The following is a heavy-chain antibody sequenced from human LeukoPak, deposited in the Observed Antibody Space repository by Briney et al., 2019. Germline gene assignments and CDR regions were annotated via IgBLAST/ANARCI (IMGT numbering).Heavy chain of an antibody. V-gene: IGHV4-31*03. CDR3: ARGPVDGGGFDY. Sequence: SETLSLTCTVSGGSISGCDCYWGWIRQHPGKGLEWIGYIYYSGSTYYNPSLKSRVTISVDTSKNQFSLKLSSVTAADTAVYYCARGPVDGGGFDYWGQGTLVTVSS. CDR1: GGSISGCDCY. J-gene: IGHJ4*02. CDR2: IYYSGST. D-gene: IGHD4-23*01.